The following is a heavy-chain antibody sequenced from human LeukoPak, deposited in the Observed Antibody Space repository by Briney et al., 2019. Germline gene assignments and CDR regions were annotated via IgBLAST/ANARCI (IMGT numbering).Heavy chain of an antibody. CDR2: IASDGSNT. D-gene: IGHD1-26*01. CDR3: AKGGKWDVTPFDY. V-gene: IGHV3-74*01. CDR1: GFTFSSYW. Sequence: GGSLRLSCAASGFTFSSYWMNWVRQAPGKGLVWVSRIASDGSNTTYADSVKGRFSISRDNSKNTLYLQVNSLRAEDTAVYYCAKGGKWDVTPFDYWGQGTLVTVSS. J-gene: IGHJ4*02.